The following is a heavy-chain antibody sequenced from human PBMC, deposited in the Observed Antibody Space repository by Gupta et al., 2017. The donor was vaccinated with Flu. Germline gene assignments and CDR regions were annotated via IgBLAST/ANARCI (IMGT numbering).Heavy chain of an antibody. CDR2: IWYDGSNK. Sequence: QVQLVESGGGVVQPGRSLRLSCAASGFPFSRYGMHWVRQAPGKGLEWVAVIWYDGSNKYYADSVKGRFTISRDNSKNTLYLQMNSLRAEDTAVYYCARGRGVVAATHGMDVWGQGTTVTVSS. CDR1: GFPFSRYG. V-gene: IGHV3-33*01. CDR3: ARGRGVVAATHGMDV. D-gene: IGHD2-15*01. J-gene: IGHJ6*02.